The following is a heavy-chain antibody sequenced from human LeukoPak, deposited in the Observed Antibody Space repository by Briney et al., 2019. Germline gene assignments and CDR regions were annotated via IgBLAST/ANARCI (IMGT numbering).Heavy chain of an antibody. CDR3: ARDWYHAFDF. Sequence: GGSLRLPCAASGFTFSNTWMNWVRQAPGKGLEWVGRIKSKTAGGTTDYAAPVKGRFTISRDDSKNMVYLQLNSLKTEDTGVYYCARDWYHAFDFWGQGTMVTVSS. CDR2: IKSKTAGGTT. D-gene: IGHD3-9*01. CDR1: GFTFSNTW. V-gene: IGHV3-15*07. J-gene: IGHJ3*01.